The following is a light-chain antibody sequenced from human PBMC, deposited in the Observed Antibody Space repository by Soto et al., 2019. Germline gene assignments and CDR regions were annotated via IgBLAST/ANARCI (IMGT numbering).Light chain of an antibody. Sequence: EIVLTQSPGTLSLSPGERDSLSGRASQSFSSSYLAWYQQKPGQAPRLLIYGASSRATGIPDRFSGSGSGTDFTLTISRLEPEDFAVYYCQQYGSSPAWTFGQGTKVDIK. CDR2: GAS. CDR1: QSFSSSY. V-gene: IGKV3-20*01. CDR3: QQYGSSPAWT. J-gene: IGKJ1*01.